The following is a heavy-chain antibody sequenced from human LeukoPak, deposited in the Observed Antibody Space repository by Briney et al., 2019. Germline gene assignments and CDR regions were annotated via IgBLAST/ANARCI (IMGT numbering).Heavy chain of an antibody. CDR3: ARESGEDDILTGYTFDY. CDR1: GGSISSSNW. D-gene: IGHD3-9*01. J-gene: IGHJ4*02. V-gene: IGHV4-4*02. Sequence: PSQTLSLTCAVSGGSISSSNWWSWVRQPPGKGLEWIGEIYHSGSTNYNPSLKSRVTISVDKSKNQFSLKLSSVTAADTAVYYCARESGEDDILTGYTFDYWGQGTLVTVSS. CDR2: IYHSGST.